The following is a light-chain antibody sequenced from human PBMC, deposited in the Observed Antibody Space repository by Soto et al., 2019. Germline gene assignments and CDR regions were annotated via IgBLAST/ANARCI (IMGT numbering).Light chain of an antibody. V-gene: IGKV1-12*01. CDR3: QQANRVTLS. CDR2: AAS. Sequence: DIETTQSPSSVSESVGDRVTITCRASQGISTNLAWYQQKPGKAPKLLIYAASSLQSGVPPRFSGSGSGTDFNLTISSLQTEDFAIYYCQQANRVTLSFGQGTRLEIK. J-gene: IGKJ5*01. CDR1: QGISTN.